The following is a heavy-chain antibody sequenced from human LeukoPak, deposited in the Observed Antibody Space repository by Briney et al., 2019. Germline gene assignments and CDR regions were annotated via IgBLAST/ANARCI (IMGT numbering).Heavy chain of an antibody. Sequence: PGGSLRLSCAASGFTFSSYAMHWVRQAPGKGLEWVSAISGSGGSTYYADSVKGRFTISRDNSKDTLYLQMDSLRTEDTALYYCAREEHDYVWGSYRYYYYYGIDVWGQGTTVTVSS. D-gene: IGHD3-16*02. CDR3: AREEHDYVWGSYRYYYYYGIDV. CDR1: GFTFSSYA. CDR2: ISGSGGST. V-gene: IGHV3-23*01. J-gene: IGHJ6*02.